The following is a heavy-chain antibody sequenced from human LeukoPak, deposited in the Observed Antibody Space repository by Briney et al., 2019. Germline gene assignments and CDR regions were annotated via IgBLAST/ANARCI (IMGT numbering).Heavy chain of an antibody. CDR1: GFTVSSNY. CDR2: LYSGGST. D-gene: IGHD2-15*01. V-gene: IGHV3-66*02. Sequence: GGSLRLSXAASGFTVSSNYMSWVRQAPGKGLGWVSLLYSGGSTYYADSAKGRFTISRDISRNTLYLQMNSLRAEDTAVYYCATSYCSGGSCYPQYFQHWGQGTLVTVSS. J-gene: IGHJ1*01. CDR3: ATSYCSGGSCYPQYFQH.